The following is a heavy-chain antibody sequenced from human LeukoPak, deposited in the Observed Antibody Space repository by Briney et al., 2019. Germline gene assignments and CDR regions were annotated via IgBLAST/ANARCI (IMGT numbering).Heavy chain of an antibody. CDR3: ARDTGWDFISSVDY. V-gene: IGHV1-46*03. CDR2: INPSDGNT. CDR1: GYTFPSYY. Sequence: ASVKVSCKTSGYTFPSYYIHWVRQAPGQGLEWMARINPSDGNTNYAPKFQGRVTLTRDTSTATVYMELSSLNSKDTAVYYCARDTGWDFISSVDYWGQGTLVTVSS. D-gene: IGHD3-22*01. J-gene: IGHJ4*02.